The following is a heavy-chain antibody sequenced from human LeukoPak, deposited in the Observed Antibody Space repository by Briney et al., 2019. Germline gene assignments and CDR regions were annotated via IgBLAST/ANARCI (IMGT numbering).Heavy chain of an antibody. CDR1: GFAFSSYE. V-gene: IGHV3-48*03. CDR2: ISRSGSTI. Sequence: GGSLRLSWAASGFAFSSYEMNWVRQAPGKGLEWVSYISRSGSTIYYADSVKGRFTISRDNAKNSLYPQMNRLRAEDTALYYRARGRYYGSGIYDYWGQGALVTVSS. CDR3: ARGRYYGSGIYDY. J-gene: IGHJ4*02. D-gene: IGHD3-10*01.